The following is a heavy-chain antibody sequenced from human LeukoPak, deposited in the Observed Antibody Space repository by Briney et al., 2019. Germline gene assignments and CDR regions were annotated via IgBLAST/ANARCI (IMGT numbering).Heavy chain of an antibody. CDR1: GFTVSSNY. V-gene: IGHV3-66*02. D-gene: IGHD3-16*01. Sequence: PGGSLRLSCAASGFTVSSNYMSWVRQAPGKGLEWVSVIYSGGSTYYADSVKGRFTISRDSSKNTLYFQMNSLRAEDTAGYYCARRVRYYFDYWGQGTLVTVSS. J-gene: IGHJ4*02. CDR2: IYSGGST. CDR3: ARRVRYYFDY.